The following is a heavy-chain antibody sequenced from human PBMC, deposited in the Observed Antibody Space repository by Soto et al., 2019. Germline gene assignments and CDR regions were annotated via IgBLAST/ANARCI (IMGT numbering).Heavy chain of an antibody. CDR2: IYYSGST. CDR3: ATQYCSSTRCYTGIY. D-gene: IGHD2-2*02. Sequence: SETLSLTCTVSGGSISSGGYYWSWIRQHPGKGLEWIGYIYYSGSTYYNPSLKSRVTISVDTSKNQFSLKLSSVTAADTAVYYCATQYCSSTRCYTGIYWGQGNLVTVSS. J-gene: IGHJ4*02. CDR1: GGSISSGGYY. V-gene: IGHV4-31*03.